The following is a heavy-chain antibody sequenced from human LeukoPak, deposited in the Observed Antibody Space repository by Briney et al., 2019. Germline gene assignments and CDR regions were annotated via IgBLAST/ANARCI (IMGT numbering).Heavy chain of an antibody. CDR3: AKCNLDNCREGFDI. CDR2: ISVTGDST. CDR1: GFTFSNYA. J-gene: IGHJ3*02. V-gene: IGHV3-23*01. Sequence: PGGSLRLSCAASGFTFSNYAMSWVRQAPGKGLEWVSSISVTGDSTYYADSVKGRFTISRDNSKNALYLHMNSLRAEDTALYYCAKCNLDNCREGFDIWGQGTMVTVSS. D-gene: IGHD2/OR15-2a*01.